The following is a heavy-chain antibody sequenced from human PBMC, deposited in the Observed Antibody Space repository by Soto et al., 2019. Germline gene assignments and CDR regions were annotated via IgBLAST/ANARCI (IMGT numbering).Heavy chain of an antibody. Sequence: LRLSCAASGFTFSSYWMSWVRQAPGKGLEWVANIKQDGSEKYYVDSVKGRFTISRDNAKNSLYLQMNSLRAEDTAVYYCARGVKYSSSWYGVNWFDPWGQGTLVTVSS. CDR2: IKQDGSEK. V-gene: IGHV3-7*01. CDR3: ARGVKYSSSWYGVNWFDP. J-gene: IGHJ5*02. CDR1: GFTFSSYW. D-gene: IGHD6-13*01.